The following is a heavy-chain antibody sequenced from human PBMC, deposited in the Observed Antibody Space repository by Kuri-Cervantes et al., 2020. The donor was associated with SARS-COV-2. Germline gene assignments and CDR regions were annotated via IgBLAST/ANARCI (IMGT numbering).Heavy chain of an antibody. CDR1: EFTFSGSA. CDR2: ISSDGSIR. D-gene: IGHD3-10*01. J-gene: IGHJ6*02. CDR3: ARAGSGNYYIPFYYFGLDV. V-gene: IGHV3-30*03. Sequence: GESLKISCAASEFTFSGSAMHWVRQAPGKGLEWVALISSDGSIRHYGDSVKGRFIISREDSKNTLYLQMNSLRVEDTAVYYCARAGSGNYYIPFYYFGLDVWGQGITVTVSS.